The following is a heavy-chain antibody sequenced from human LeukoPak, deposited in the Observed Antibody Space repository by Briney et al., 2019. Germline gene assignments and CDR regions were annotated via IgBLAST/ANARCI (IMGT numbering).Heavy chain of an antibody. CDR1: GGSITSGFYF. D-gene: IGHD2-15*01. V-gene: IGHV4-61*02. J-gene: IGHJ4*02. Sequence: SQTLSLTCTVSGGSITSGFYFWTWIRQPAGNTLEWIGRVYTSGTTDYNPSLRSRATISLDTSKNQFSLKLNSVTATDTALYYCAKGHGLGVVHIDYWGQGTLVTVSS. CDR3: AKGHGLGVVHIDY. CDR2: VYTSGTT.